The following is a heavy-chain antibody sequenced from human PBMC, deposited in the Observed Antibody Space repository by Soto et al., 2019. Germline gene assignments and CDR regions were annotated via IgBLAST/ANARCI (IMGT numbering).Heavy chain of an antibody. CDR1: GFTFSSYG. J-gene: IGHJ6*02. D-gene: IGHD3-3*01. Sequence: QVQLVESGGGVVQPGRSLRLSCAASGFTFSSYGMHWVRQAPGKGLEWVACISYDGSNKYYADSVKGRFTISRDNSKNTLYLQMNSLRAEDTAVYYCAKEVGYYDFWSGYYGNSYYGMDVWGQGTTVTVSS. CDR3: AKEVGYYDFWSGYYGNSYYGMDV. CDR2: ISYDGSNK. V-gene: IGHV3-30*18.